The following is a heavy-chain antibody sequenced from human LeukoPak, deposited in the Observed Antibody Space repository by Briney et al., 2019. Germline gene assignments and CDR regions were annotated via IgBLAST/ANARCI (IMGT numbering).Heavy chain of an antibody. Sequence: GGSLRLSCAASGFTFSSYSMNWVRQAPGKGLEWVSSISSSSSYIYYADSVKGRFTISRDNAKNSLHLQMNSLRAEDTAVYYCARDPYYGSGSLDYWGQGTLVTVSS. CDR3: ARDPYYGSGSLDY. J-gene: IGHJ4*02. CDR1: GFTFSSYS. D-gene: IGHD3-10*01. V-gene: IGHV3-21*01. CDR2: ISSSSSYI.